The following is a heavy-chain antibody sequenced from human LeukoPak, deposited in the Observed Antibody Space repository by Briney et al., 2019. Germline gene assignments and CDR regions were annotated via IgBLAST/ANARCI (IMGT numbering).Heavy chain of an antibody. CDR2: INPNSGGT. D-gene: IGHD4-23*01. CDR3: ARAVYGGNLPNFDY. V-gene: IGHV1-2*02. Sequence: EASVKVSCEASGYTFTGYYMHWVRQAPGQGLEWMGWINPNSGGTNYAQKFQGRVTMTRDTSISTAYMELSRLRSDDTAVYYCARAVYGGNLPNFDYWGQGTLVTVSS. CDR1: GYTFTGYY. J-gene: IGHJ4*02.